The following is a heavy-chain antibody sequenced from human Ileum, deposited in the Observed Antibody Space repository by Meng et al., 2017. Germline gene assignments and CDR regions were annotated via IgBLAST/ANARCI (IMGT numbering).Heavy chain of an antibody. CDR2: INGGNGKT. CDR3: ARDVVVPAALTVRIDY. Sequence: QVQLGVAWAGVEKPGASWKVSFKAAGYTLTSYAIHWVRQAPGQRLEWMGWINGGNGKTKYSQKFQGRVTITRDTSASTAYMELSSLRSEDTAVYYCARDVVVPAALTVRIDYWGQGTLVTVSS. D-gene: IGHD2-2*01. V-gene: IGHV1-3*01. J-gene: IGHJ4*02. CDR1: GYTLTSYA.